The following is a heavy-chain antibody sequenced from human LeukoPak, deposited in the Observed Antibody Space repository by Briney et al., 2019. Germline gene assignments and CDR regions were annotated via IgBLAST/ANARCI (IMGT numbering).Heavy chain of an antibody. CDR3: TRHFEGGSGWPTLYTPKNYYYYYGMDV. J-gene: IGHJ6*02. CDR2: ISGSGATT. V-gene: IGHV3-23*01. Sequence: GGSLRLSCAASGFTFSSYAMSWVRQAPGKGLEWVSAISGSGATTYSADSVKGRFTISRDDSKNTAYLQMNSLKTEDTAVYYCTRHFEGGSGWPTLYTPKNYYYYYGMDVWGQGTTVTVSS. D-gene: IGHD6-19*01. CDR1: GFTFSSYA.